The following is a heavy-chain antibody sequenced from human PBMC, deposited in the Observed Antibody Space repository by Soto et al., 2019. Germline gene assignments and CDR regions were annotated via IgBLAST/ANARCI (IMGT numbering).Heavy chain of an antibody. J-gene: IGHJ5*02. CDR1: GYTFTSYA. CDR3: ARGVVVAAYNWFDP. D-gene: IGHD2-15*01. V-gene: IGHV1-3*01. Sequence: ASVKVSCKASGYTFTSYAMHWVRQAPGQRLEWMGWINAGNGNTKYSQKFQGRVTITRDTSTSTAYMELSSLRSEDTAVYYCARGVVVAAYNWFDPWGQGTLVTVSS. CDR2: INAGNGNT.